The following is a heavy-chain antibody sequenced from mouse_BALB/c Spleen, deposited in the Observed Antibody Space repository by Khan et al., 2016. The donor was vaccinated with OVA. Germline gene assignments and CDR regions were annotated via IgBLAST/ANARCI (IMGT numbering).Heavy chain of an antibody. D-gene: IGHD2-1*01. CDR1: GFSLTSYG. CDR2: IWAGGST. CDR3: ARDDGGGNDAMDY. J-gene: IGHJ4*01. V-gene: IGHV2-9*02. Sequence: QVQLKESGPGLVAPSQSLSITCTVSGFSLTSYGVYWVRQPPGKGLEWLGIIWAGGSTNYNSALMSRLSINKDNSKSHVFLQLNSLQSVDTAMYYCARDDGGGNDAMDYWGQGTSVTVSS.